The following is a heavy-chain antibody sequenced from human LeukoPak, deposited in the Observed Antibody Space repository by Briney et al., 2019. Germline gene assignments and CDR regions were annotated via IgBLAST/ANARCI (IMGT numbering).Heavy chain of an antibody. V-gene: IGHV3-23*01. CDR2: ISGGGHST. Sequence: GGSLRLSCAASGFIFNYYAMNWVRQAPGKGLEWVSAISGGGHSTYYADSVKGRFTISRDNSKNTLYLQMNSLRAEDTAVYYCVNSPRSGSTWGWGQGTLVTVSS. D-gene: IGHD1-26*01. J-gene: IGHJ4*02. CDR1: GFIFNYYA. CDR3: VNSPRSGSTWG.